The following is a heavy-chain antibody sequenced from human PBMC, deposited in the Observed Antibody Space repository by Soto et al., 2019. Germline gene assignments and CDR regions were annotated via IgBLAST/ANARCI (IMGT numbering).Heavy chain of an antibody. D-gene: IGHD3-22*01. Sequence: PSETLSLTCTVSGNSISSYYWSWIRQAPGKGLEWIGHIYFSGSTNYNPSLKSRVTISVDTSKNQFSLELSSVTAADTAVYYCARDPPYYYDSSGFDPWGQGTLVTVSS. V-gene: IGHV4-59*01. CDR2: IYFSGST. J-gene: IGHJ5*02. CDR1: GNSISSYY. CDR3: ARDPPYYYDSSGFDP.